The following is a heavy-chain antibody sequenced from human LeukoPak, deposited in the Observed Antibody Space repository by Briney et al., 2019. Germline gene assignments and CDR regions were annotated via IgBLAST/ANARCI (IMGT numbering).Heavy chain of an antibody. J-gene: IGHJ4*02. CDR2: ISSSSSYI. CDR1: GFTFSSYS. Sequence: GGSLRLSCAASGFTFSSYSMNWVRQAPGKGLEWVSSISSSSSYIYYADSVKGRFTISRDNAKNSLYLQMSSLRAEDTAVYYCARAGRYSPFFDYWGQGTLVAVSS. CDR3: ARAGRYSPFFDY. D-gene: IGHD5-18*01. V-gene: IGHV3-21*01.